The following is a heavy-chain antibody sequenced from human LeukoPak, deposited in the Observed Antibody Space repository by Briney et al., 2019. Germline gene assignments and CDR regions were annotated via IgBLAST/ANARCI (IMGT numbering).Heavy chain of an antibody. CDR2: IHPSGST. CDR3: ASYTFAGTYFLY. J-gene: IGHJ4*02. D-gene: IGHD1-26*01. Sequence: PSETLSLTCTVSGGSISSYYWTWIRQPAGRGLEWIGRIHPSGSTIHNPSLNSRVTISLDTSKNQFSLNLSSVTAADTAVYYCASYTFAGTYFLYWGRGILVTVSS. V-gene: IGHV4-4*07. CDR1: GGSISSYY.